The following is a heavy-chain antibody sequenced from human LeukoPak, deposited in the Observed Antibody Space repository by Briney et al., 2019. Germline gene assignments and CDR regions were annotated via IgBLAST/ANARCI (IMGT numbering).Heavy chain of an antibody. J-gene: IGHJ4*02. CDR3: AKDDAWLQYGN. Sequence: GGSLRLSCAASGFTFSNHGMNWVRQAPGKGLEWVSGISPSGDITYYADSVKGRFTISRDNSKNTLYLEVISLTAEDTAVYYCAKDDAWLQYGNWGRGTLVTVSS. D-gene: IGHD5-24*01. CDR1: GFTFSNHG. CDR2: ISPSGDIT. V-gene: IGHV3-23*01.